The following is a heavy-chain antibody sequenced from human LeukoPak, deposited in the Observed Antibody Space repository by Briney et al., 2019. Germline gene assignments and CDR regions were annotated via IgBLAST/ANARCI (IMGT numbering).Heavy chain of an antibody. CDR1: VDSVSSNSAV. V-gene: IGHV6-1*01. Sequence: SQTLSLTCAISVDSVSSNSAVWNWIRQSPSRGLEWLGRTYYRSKWFNDYAVFVKSRITINPDTSKNQFSLQLNSVTPEDTAVYYCVRGTGSSGFDYWGQGTLVTVSS. CDR2: TYYRSKWFN. D-gene: IGHD6-19*01. J-gene: IGHJ4*02. CDR3: VRGTGSSGFDY.